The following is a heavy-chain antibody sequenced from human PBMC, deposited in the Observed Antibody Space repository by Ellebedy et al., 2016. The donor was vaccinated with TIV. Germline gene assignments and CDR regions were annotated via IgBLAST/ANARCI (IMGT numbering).Heavy chain of an antibody. J-gene: IGHJ4*02. CDR1: GGSISSSSYY. D-gene: IGHD3-10*01. Sequence: SETLSLXXTVSGGSISSSSYYWGWIRQPPGKGLEWIGSIYYSGSTYYNPSLKSRVTISVDTSKNQFSLKLSSVTAADTAVYYCASVMVRGVIFIDYWGQGTLVTVSS. CDR2: IYYSGST. CDR3: ASVMVRGVIFIDY. V-gene: IGHV4-39*01.